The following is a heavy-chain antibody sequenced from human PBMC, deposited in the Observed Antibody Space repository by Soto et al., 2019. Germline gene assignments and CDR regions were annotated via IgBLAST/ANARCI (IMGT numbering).Heavy chain of an antibody. V-gene: IGHV3-74*01. CDR3: SRYSNPSLYDSSGDYYVTAFDI. J-gene: IGHJ3*02. CDR2: INNDGTST. Sequence: GGSLRLSCAASGFTFNNFWIHWVRQVPWTGLVWVSLINNDGTSTDYADSVEGRFTISRDNAKNTLYLQMNSLRAEDTAVYYCSRYSNPSLYDSSGDYYVTAFDIWGQRTVVTV. CDR1: GFTFNNFW. D-gene: IGHD3-22*01.